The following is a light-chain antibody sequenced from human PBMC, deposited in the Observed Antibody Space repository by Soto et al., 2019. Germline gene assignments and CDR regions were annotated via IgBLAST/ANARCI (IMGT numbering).Light chain of an antibody. Sequence: EVVLTQSPGTLSLSPGERATLSCRASQTISTNDVDWYQQKPGQAPRLLIYGTSSRATGIPDRFSGSGSGTDFTLTISRLQPEDSAMYYCHQYDTAPHTCGQGTKLEIK. CDR2: GTS. CDR3: HQYDTAPHT. J-gene: IGKJ2*01. V-gene: IGKV3-20*01. CDR1: QTISTND.